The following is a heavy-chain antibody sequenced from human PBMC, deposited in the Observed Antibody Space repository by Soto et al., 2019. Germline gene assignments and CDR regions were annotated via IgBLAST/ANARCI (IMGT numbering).Heavy chain of an antibody. D-gene: IGHD6-13*01. V-gene: IGHV3-11*01. CDR1: VFTFSDYY. J-gene: IGHJ4*02. Sequence: GALRLSCAASVFTFSDYYMSWIRQAPGKGLEWVSYISSSGSTIYYADSVKGRFTISRDNAKNSLYLQMNSLRAEDTAVYYCAREKSQQLVSFDYWGQGTLVTVSS. CDR3: AREKSQQLVSFDY. CDR2: ISSSGSTI.